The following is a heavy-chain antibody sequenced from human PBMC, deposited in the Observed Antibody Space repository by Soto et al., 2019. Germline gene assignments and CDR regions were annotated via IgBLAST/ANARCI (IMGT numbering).Heavy chain of an antibody. V-gene: IGHV1-3*01. D-gene: IGHD6-19*01. CDR2: INAGNGNT. CDR3: ARNIAVAGTRGAFDI. CDR1: GYTFTSYA. Sequence: ASVKVSCKASGYTFTSYAMHWVRQAPGQRLEWMGWINAGNGNTKYSQKFQGRVTITRDTSASTAYMELSSLRSEDTAVYYCARNIAVAGTRGAFDIWGQGTMVTVSS. J-gene: IGHJ3*02.